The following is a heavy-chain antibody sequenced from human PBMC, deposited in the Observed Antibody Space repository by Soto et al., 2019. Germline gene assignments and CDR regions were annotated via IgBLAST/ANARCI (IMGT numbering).Heavy chain of an antibody. CDR2: VSNDGIRK. V-gene: IGHV3-30*03. J-gene: IGHJ5*01. Sequence: QVQLVESGGGVVQPGRSLRLTCAASGFIFSGSGMHWVRQAPGKGLEWVALVSNDGIRKYYGDSVKGRFTISRDNAENTLYLQMNSLRAEDTAVYYCARWVGGSMYDNSGKYDSWGQGTWSPSRQ. CDR1: GFIFSGSG. D-gene: IGHD3-22*01. CDR3: ARWVGGSMYDNSGKYDS.